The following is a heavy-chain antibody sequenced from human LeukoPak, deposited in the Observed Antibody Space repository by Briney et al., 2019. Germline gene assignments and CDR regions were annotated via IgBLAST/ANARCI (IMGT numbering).Heavy chain of an antibody. Sequence: PSETLSLTCTISGGSISSYYWSWIRQPPGKGLEWIGYAYYSGITNYNPSLKSRVTISVDTSKNQFSLKLSSVTAADTAVYYCARMPIAAARTYFDYWGQGALVTVSS. CDR3: ARMPIAAARTYFDY. J-gene: IGHJ4*02. CDR2: AYYSGIT. V-gene: IGHV4-59*01. CDR1: GGSISSYY. D-gene: IGHD6-13*01.